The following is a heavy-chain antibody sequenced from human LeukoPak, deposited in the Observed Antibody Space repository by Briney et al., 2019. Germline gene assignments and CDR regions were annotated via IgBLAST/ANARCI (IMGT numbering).Heavy chain of an antibody. J-gene: IGHJ4*02. Sequence: PGGSLRLSCAASGFTFSDYYMIWVRQAPGKGLECVSHITNSGTTIHYADSVKGRFTIPRDNAKNSLYLQMNSLRAEDTAVYYCARESSSSFDYWGQGTLVTVSS. D-gene: IGHD6-13*01. CDR1: GFTFSDYY. CDR3: ARESSSSFDY. V-gene: IGHV3-11*04. CDR2: ITNSGTTI.